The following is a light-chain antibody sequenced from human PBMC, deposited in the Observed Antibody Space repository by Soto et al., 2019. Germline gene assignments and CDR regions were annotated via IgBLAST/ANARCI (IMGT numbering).Light chain of an antibody. J-gene: IGKJ5*01. CDR2: GAS. CDR1: HSVSSSY. CDR3: QQYGSSPPLT. V-gene: IGKV3-20*01. Sequence: EIVLTQSPGTLSLSPGERATLSCRASHSVSSSYLAWYQQKPGQAPRLLIYGASSRATGIPDRFSGSGSGTDFPLTISRLEPEDFAVYYCQQYGSSPPLTFGHGTRLGI.